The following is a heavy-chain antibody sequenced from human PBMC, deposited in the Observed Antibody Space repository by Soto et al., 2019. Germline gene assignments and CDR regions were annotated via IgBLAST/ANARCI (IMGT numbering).Heavy chain of an antibody. CDR2: IGTAGDT. V-gene: IGHV3-13*01. D-gene: IGHD3-10*01. CDR3: ARGGITMVRGVIDPNAFDI. CDR1: GFTFSSYD. J-gene: IGHJ3*02. Sequence: AGGSLRLSCAASGFTFSSYDMHWVRQATGKDLEWVSAIGTAGDTYYPGSVKGRFTISRENAKNSLYLQMNSLRAGDTAVYYCARGGITMVRGVIDPNAFDIWGQGTMVTVSS.